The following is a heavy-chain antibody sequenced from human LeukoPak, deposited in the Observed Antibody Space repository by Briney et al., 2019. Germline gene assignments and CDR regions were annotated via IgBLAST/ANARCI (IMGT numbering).Heavy chain of an antibody. Sequence: GGSLRLSCVGSGFSFSTYGMHWVRQAPGKGLEWVAIISYDGSNKYYADSVKGRFTISRDNSKNTLYLQMNSLRGEDTAVYYCARDGYCSSTSCLDYWGQGTLVTVSS. CDR1: GFSFSTYG. CDR3: ARDGYCSSTSCLDY. D-gene: IGHD2-2*03. J-gene: IGHJ4*02. CDR2: ISYDGSNK. V-gene: IGHV3-30*03.